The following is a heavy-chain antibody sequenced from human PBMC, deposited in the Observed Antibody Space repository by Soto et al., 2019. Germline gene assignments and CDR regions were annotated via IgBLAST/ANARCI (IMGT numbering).Heavy chain of an antibody. D-gene: IGHD4-17*01. V-gene: IGHV4-31*03. CDR2: IYYSGST. CDR1: GGSISSGGYY. CDR3: ARMTVTSPLSPFDY. J-gene: IGHJ4*02. Sequence: QVQLQESGPGLVKPSQTLSLTCTVSGGSISSGGYYWSWIRQHPGKGLEWIGYIYYSGSTYYNPYLKSRVTISVDTSKNQFSLKLSSVTAADTAVYYCARMTVTSPLSPFDYWGQGTLVTVSS.